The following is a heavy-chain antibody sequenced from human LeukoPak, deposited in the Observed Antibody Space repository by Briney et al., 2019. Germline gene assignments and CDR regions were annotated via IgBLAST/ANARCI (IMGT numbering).Heavy chain of an antibody. CDR3: ARYDSGSYHYSWFDP. J-gene: IGHJ5*02. CDR2: IYYIGGA. D-gene: IGHD3-10*01. CDR1: GGSISSGDYY. Sequence: PSQTLSLTCTVSGGSISSGDYYWSWIRQPPGKGLEWIGYIYYIGGAYYNSSLKSRVTISVDTSKNQFSLKLTSVAAADTAVYYCARYDSGSYHYSWFDPWGQGTLVTVSS. V-gene: IGHV4-30-4*01.